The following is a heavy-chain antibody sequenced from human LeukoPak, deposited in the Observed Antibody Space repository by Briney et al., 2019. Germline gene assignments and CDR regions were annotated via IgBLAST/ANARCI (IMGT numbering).Heavy chain of an antibody. CDR1: GYSISSGYY. D-gene: IGHD5-18*01. J-gene: IGHJ4*02. CDR2: IYHSRST. CDR3: ARATGPRGYSYGRYYFDY. Sequence: PSETLSLTCTVSGYSISSGYYWGWIRQPPGKGLEWIGSIYHSRSTYYNPSLKSRVTISVDTSKNQFSLKLSSVTAADTAVYYCARATGPRGYSYGRYYFDYWGQGTLVTVSS. V-gene: IGHV4-38-2*02.